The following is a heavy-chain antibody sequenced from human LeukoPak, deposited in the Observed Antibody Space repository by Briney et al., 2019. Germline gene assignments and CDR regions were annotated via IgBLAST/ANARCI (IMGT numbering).Heavy chain of an antibody. V-gene: IGHV3-74*01. CDR2: INSDGSST. Sequence: LSYPASGFFFHRYWMHLVRQAPAPGPVSVSRINSDGSSTSYADSVKGRFTISRDNAKNTVYLEMNNLRDEDTAVYYCGRDPFGESHYWGQGTLVTVSS. CDR1: GFFFHRYW. D-gene: IGHD3-10*01. J-gene: IGHJ4*02. CDR3: GRDPFGESHY.